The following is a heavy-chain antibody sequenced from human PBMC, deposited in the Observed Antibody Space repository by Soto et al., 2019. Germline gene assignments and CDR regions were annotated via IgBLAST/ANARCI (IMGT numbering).Heavy chain of an antibody. V-gene: IGHV4-59*01. Sequence: PSETLSLTCTVSGGSISTYYWSWIRQPPGKGLEWIGYIYYSGTNYNPSLKSRVTISVDTSKNQFSLKLTSVTAAAPALYYCASRYCSGGSCFYGLDVWGKGTTVTVSS. CDR3: ASRYCSGGSCFYGLDV. CDR1: GGSISTYY. CDR2: IYYSGT. J-gene: IGHJ6*04. D-gene: IGHD2-15*01.